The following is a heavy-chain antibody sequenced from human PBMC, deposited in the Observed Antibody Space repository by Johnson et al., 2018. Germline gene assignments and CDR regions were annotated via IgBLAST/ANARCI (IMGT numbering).Heavy chain of an antibody. Sequence: QVQLQESGGGVVQPGRSLRLSCAASGFTFSSYAMHWVRQAPGKGLEWVAVISYDGSNKYYADSVKGRFTISRDNSKNTLSLQMASPRAEDTAVYYCAKDATLIRAYAFDIWGQGTMVTVSS. CDR2: ISYDGSNK. CDR1: GFTFSSYA. D-gene: IGHD2-15*01. CDR3: AKDATLIRAYAFDI. V-gene: IGHV3-30-3*01. J-gene: IGHJ3*02.